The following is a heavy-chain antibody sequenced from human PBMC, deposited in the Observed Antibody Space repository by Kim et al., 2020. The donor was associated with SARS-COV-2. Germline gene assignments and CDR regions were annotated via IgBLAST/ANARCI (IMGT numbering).Heavy chain of an antibody. J-gene: IGHJ4*02. CDR3: ARDGFYDSSGCYPDFDY. Sequence: VKGRITISRDKSKNPLYLQMNSLRAEDTAVYYCARDGFYDSSGCYPDFDYWGQGTLVTVSS. D-gene: IGHD3-22*01. V-gene: IGHV3-30*01.